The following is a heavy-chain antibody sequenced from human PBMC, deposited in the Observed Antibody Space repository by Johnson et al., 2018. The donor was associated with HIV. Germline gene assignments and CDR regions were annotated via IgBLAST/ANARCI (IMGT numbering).Heavy chain of an antibody. D-gene: IGHD1-26*01. Sequence: QVQLVEFGGGVVQPGRSLRFSCAASGFTFSTYVMHWVRQAPGKGLEWVAVISYDGSNKHYADSVKGRFTISRDNSKNTLYLQMNSLRAEDTAVYFCARDIRSVGAPDAFDIWGQGTMVTVSS. CDR3: ARDIRSVGAPDAFDI. CDR2: ISYDGSNK. J-gene: IGHJ3*02. V-gene: IGHV3-30*04. CDR1: GFTFSTYV.